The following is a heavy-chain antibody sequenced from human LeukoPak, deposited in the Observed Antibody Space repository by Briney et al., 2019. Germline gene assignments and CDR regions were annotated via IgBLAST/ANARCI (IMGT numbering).Heavy chain of an antibody. Sequence: SETLSLTCTVSGGSITNYYWSWIRQPPGKGLEWIGYIYYSGSTNYNPSLKSRVIISIDTSKNQFSLKLTSVTAADTAIYYCARAPAGPPYYYMDVWGKGTTVTVSS. CDR3: ARAPAGPPYYYMDV. J-gene: IGHJ6*03. CDR1: GGSITNYY. V-gene: IGHV4-59*01. CDR2: IYYSGST.